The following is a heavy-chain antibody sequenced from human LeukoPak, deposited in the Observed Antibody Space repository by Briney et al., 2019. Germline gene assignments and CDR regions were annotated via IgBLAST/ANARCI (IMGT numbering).Heavy chain of an antibody. Sequence: PGGSLRLSCAASGFIFSGYSMNWVRQAPGKGLGWVSFISSSSSYIYYADSVKGRFTISRDNAKNSLHLQMNSLRAEDTAVYYCAKVKGSGSYYNDPSFDYWGQGTLVTVSS. D-gene: IGHD3-10*01. CDR3: AKVKGSGSYYNDPSFDY. CDR1: GFIFSGYS. CDR2: ISSSSSYI. J-gene: IGHJ4*02. V-gene: IGHV3-21*01.